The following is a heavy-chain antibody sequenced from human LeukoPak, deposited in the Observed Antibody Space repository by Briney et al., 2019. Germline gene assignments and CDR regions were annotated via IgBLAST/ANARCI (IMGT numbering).Heavy chain of an antibody. CDR2: ISGSGGST. Sequence: GGSLRLSCAASGFTFNSYALTWVRQAPGKGLEWVSGISGSGGSTNYADSVKGRFTISRDNSKNTLYLHMSSLRAEDTAVYYCAKGTTTAPRYGMDVWGQGTTVIVSS. CDR1: GFTFNSYA. D-gene: IGHD2/OR15-2a*01. CDR3: AKGTTTAPRYGMDV. J-gene: IGHJ6*02. V-gene: IGHV3-23*01.